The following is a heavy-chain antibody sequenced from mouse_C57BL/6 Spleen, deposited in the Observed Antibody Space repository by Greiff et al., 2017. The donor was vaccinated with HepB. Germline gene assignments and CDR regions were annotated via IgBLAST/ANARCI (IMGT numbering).Heavy chain of an antibody. CDR2: IYPGDGDT. J-gene: IGHJ2*01. CDR1: GYAFSSSR. V-gene: IGHV1-82*01. Sequence: VKPGASVKISCKASGYAFSSSRMNWVKQRPGKGLEWIGRIYPGDGDTNYNGKFKGKATLTADKSSSTAYMQLSSLTSEDSAVYFCARERDSFDYWGQGTTLTVSS. CDR3: ARERDSFDY.